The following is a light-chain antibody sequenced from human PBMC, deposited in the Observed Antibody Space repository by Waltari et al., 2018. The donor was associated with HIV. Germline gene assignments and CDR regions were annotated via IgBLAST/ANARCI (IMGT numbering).Light chain of an antibody. CDR2: DVS. CDR1: SSAVGGYNY. J-gene: IGLJ1*01. V-gene: IGLV2-11*01. CDR3: CSYAGSSTYV. Sequence: QSALTQPRSVSGSPGQSVTISCTGPSSAVGGYNYVSWYQQHTGKAPKLMIYDVSKRPSGVPDRFSGSKSGNTASLTISGLQAEDEADYYCCSYAGSSTYVFGTGTKVTVL.